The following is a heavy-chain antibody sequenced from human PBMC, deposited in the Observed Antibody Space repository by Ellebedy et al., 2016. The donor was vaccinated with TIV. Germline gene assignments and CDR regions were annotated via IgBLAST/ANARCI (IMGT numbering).Heavy chain of an antibody. CDR3: ARAAFLPSSGWSALDY. CDR2: IYYSGST. Sequence: MPSETLSLTCTVSGGSISSGDYYWSWIRQPPGKGLEWIGYIYYSGSTYYNPSLKSRVTISVDTSKNQFSLKLSSVTAADTAVYYCARAAFLPSSGWSALDYWGQGTLVTVSS. J-gene: IGHJ4*02. D-gene: IGHD6-19*01. V-gene: IGHV4-30-4*02. CDR1: GGSISSGDYY.